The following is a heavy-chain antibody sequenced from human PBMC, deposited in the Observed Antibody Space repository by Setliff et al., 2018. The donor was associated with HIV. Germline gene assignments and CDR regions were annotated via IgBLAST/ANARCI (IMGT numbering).Heavy chain of an antibody. Sequence: VASVKVSCKASGYTLSEYYMHWVQQAPGKGLEWMGRIDPEDGETLYAEKFRGRVTMTADMSTNTAYLELGSLRSDDTAVYYCATFLFRDSTDPYYRPPGDFPLSYFDYWAQVTLVTVSS. D-gene: IGHD3-10*01. CDR2: IDPEDGET. J-gene: IGHJ4*02. CDR1: GYTLSEYY. V-gene: IGHV1-69-2*01. CDR3: ATFLFRDSTDPYYRPPGDFPLSYFDY.